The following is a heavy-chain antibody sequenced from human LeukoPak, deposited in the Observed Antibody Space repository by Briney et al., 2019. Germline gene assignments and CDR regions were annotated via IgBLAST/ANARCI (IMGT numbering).Heavy chain of an antibody. CDR2: IIPIFSTA. V-gene: IGHV1-69*05. J-gene: IGHJ3*02. CDR3: ARGTYYYDSSGYIYAFDI. Sequence: SVKVSCKASGGTFSSYAISWVRQAPGQGLEWMGGIIPIFSTANYAQKFQGRVTITTDESTSTAYMELSSLRSEDTAVYYCARGTYYYDSSGYIYAFDIWGQGTMVTVSS. CDR1: GGTFSSYA. D-gene: IGHD3-22*01.